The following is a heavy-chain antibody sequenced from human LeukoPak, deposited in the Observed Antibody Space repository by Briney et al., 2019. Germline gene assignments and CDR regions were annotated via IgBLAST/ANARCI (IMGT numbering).Heavy chain of an antibody. J-gene: IGHJ2*01. CDR3: ARNPLGDGSGSYTWYFDL. Sequence: PSETLSLTCTVSGASISSYYWSWIRQPPGKGLEWIGSIYHSGSTYYNPSLKSRVTISVDRSKNQFSLKLSSVTAADTAVYYCARNPLGDGSGSYTWYFDLWGRGTLVTVSS. V-gene: IGHV4-59*12. D-gene: IGHD3-10*01. CDR2: IYHSGST. CDR1: GASISSYY.